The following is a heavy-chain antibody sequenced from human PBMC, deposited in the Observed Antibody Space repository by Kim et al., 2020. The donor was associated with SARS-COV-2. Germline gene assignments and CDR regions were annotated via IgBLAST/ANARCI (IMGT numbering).Heavy chain of an antibody. J-gene: IGHJ6*02. D-gene: IGHD6-19*01. CDR2: IWYDGSNK. CDR3: ARDMWSSGWYMDYYYYGMDV. CDR1: GFTFSSYG. Sequence: EGYLRLSCAASGFTFSSYGMHWVRQAPGKGLEWVAVIWYDGSNKYYADSVKGRFTISRDNSKNTLYLQMNSLRAEDTAVYYCARDMWSSGWYMDYYYYGMDVWGQGTTVTVSS. V-gene: IGHV3-33*01.